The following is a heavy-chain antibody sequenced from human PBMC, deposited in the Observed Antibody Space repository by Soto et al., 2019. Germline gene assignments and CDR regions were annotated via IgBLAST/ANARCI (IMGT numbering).Heavy chain of an antibody. Sequence: EVQLLESGGGLVQPGGSRRLSCAASGFTFSSYAMSWVRQAPGKGLEWVSAISGSAGSTYYADSVKGRFTSSRDNSKNTRYLQMNSLRAEDTAVYYCAKDREQWLGTSSYWGQGTLVTVSS. CDR3: AKDREQWLGTSSY. CDR2: ISGSAGST. J-gene: IGHJ1*01. D-gene: IGHD6-19*01. V-gene: IGHV3-23*01. CDR1: GFTFSSYA.